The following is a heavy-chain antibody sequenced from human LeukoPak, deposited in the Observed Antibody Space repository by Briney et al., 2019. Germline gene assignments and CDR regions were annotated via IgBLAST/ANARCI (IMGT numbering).Heavy chain of an antibody. Sequence: GGSLRLSCAASGFTFTNYAMSWVRQAPGKGLEWISTFSGSGVTTFYADSVKGRFTISRDNSKNTLYLQMNSLRAEDTAVYYCAKDRGSYSSGLYYFDYWGQGTLVTVSS. CDR1: GFTFTNYA. CDR2: FSGSGVTT. V-gene: IGHV3-23*01. J-gene: IGHJ4*02. D-gene: IGHD6-19*01. CDR3: AKDRGSYSSGLYYFDY.